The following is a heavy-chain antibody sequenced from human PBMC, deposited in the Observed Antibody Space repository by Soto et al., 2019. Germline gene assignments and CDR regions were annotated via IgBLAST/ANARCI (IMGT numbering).Heavy chain of an antibody. J-gene: IGHJ6*02. Sequence: AGGSLRLSXAASGFTFSSYAMHWVRQAPGKGLEWVAVISYDGSNKYYADSVKGRFTISRDNSKNTLYLQMNSLRAEDTAVYYCARVGTAAAGTRFYYYYGMDVWGQGTTVTVSS. D-gene: IGHD6-13*01. CDR3: ARVGTAAAGTRFYYYYGMDV. V-gene: IGHV3-30-3*01. CDR1: GFTFSSYA. CDR2: ISYDGSNK.